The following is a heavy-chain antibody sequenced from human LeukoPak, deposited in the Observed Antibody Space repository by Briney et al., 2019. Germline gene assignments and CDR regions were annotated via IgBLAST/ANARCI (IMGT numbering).Heavy chain of an antibody. V-gene: IGHV5-51*01. CDR3: ATSESQTRFDF. D-gene: IGHD1/OR15-1a*01. CDR2: IFPGDSDT. CDR1: GYTFTTHW. J-gene: IGHJ4*02. Sequence: GESLKISCKGSGYTFTTHWIAWVRQMPGKGLEWMGIIFPGDSDTTYSPSFEGQVTISADKSISTAYLQWSSLKASDTAMYYCATSESQTRFDFWGQGTLVTVSS.